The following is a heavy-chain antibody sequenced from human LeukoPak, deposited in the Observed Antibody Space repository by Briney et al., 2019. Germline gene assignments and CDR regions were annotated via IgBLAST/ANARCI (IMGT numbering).Heavy chain of an antibody. CDR3: ARRVRGGTSDY. CDR1: GGSISSGSYY. V-gene: IGHV4-39*07. J-gene: IGHJ4*02. Sequence: PSETLSLTCTVSGGSISSGSYYWSWIRQPPGKGLEWIGEINHSGSTNYNPSLKSRVTISVDTSKNQFSLKLSSATAADTAVYYCARRVRGGTSDYWGQGTLVTVSS. D-gene: IGHD1-1*01. CDR2: INHSGST.